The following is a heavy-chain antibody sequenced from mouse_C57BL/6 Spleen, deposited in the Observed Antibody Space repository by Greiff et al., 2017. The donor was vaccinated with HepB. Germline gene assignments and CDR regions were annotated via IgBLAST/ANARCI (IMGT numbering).Heavy chain of an antibody. CDR2: IYPGDGDT. J-gene: IGHJ4*01. CDR1: GYAFSSSW. D-gene: IGHD6-5*01. CDR3: ARSLALDAMDY. Sequence: VKLMESGPELVKPGASVKISCKASGYAFSSSWMNWVKQRPGKGLEWIGRIYPGDGDTNYNGKFKGKTTLTEDKSSSTAYMQRSSLTSEDSAVYVCARSLALDAMDYWGQGTPVTVSS. V-gene: IGHV1-82*01.